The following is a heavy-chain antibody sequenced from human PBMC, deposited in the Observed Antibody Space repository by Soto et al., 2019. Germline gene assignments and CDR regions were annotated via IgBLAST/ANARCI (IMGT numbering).Heavy chain of an antibody. D-gene: IGHD5-12*01. CDR2: FFYSGST. J-gene: IGHJ4*02. Sequence: SDTLSLTCTVSGGSLSSYYWSWIRQPPGKGLEWIGYFFYSGSTNYNPSLKSRVTISVDTSKNQFSLKLNSVTAADTAVYYCARGGYQSIDYWGQGTLVNVSS. V-gene: IGHV4-59*01. CDR3: ARGGYQSIDY. CDR1: GGSLSSYY.